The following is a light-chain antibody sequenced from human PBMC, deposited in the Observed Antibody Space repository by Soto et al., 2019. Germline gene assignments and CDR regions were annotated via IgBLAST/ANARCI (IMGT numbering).Light chain of an antibody. J-gene: IGKJ4*01. V-gene: IGKV1-33*01. CDR1: QDISKY. Sequence: DIQLAQSPSSLSASVGDRVTIPCQASQDISKYLNWYQQKPGKAPKLLIYDASNLETGIPSRFSGSGSGTNFSLTITSLQPEDIATYYCQQYENLPITFGGGTKVDIK. CDR2: DAS. CDR3: QQYENLPIT.